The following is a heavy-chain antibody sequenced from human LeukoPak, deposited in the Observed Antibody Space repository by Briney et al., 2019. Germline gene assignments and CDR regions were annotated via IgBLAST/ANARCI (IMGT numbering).Heavy chain of an antibody. CDR1: GFTFSSYS. D-gene: IGHD6-13*01. CDR3: ARDVPGIAAAGPYYYYYYMDV. J-gene: IGHJ6*03. Sequence: GGSLRLSCAASGFTFSSYSMNWVRQAPGKGLEWVSSISSSRSYIYYADSVKGRFTISRDNAKNSLYLQMNSLRGEDTAVYYCARDVPGIAAAGPYYYYYYMDVWGKGTTVTVSS. CDR2: ISSSRSYI. V-gene: IGHV3-21*01.